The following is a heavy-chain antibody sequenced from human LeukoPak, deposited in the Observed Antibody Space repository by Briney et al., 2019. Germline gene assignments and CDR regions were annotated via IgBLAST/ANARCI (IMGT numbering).Heavy chain of an antibody. CDR2: ISSSGSSI. CDR3: ARTLRGPPATWRYYYGMDV. J-gene: IGHJ6*02. V-gene: IGHV3-48*01. CDR1: GFTFNSYS. D-gene: IGHD2-2*01. Sequence: PGGSLRLSCAASGFTFNSYSMNWVRQAPGKGLEWVSYISSSGSSIYYSDSVKGRFTISRDNAKNSLSLQMNSLRAEDTALYYCARTLRGPPATWRYYYGMDVWGQGTTVTVSS.